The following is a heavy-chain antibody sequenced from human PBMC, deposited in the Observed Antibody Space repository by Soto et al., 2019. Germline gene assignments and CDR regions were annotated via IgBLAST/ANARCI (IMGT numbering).Heavy chain of an antibody. CDR2: IWHDGGDR. Sequence: QVQLVESGGGVVQPGGSLRLSCAASGFTFNTFGVHWVRQRPGKGLEWVAVIWHDGGDRYYADSVKGRFTISRDNSKNTLHLEMRSLRAEDTAVYYCARVQFNTYCGGDCYSPAFDIWGQGTMDTVSS. V-gene: IGHV3-33*01. CDR1: GFTFNTFG. D-gene: IGHD2-21*01. CDR3: ARVQFNTYCGGDCYSPAFDI. J-gene: IGHJ3*02.